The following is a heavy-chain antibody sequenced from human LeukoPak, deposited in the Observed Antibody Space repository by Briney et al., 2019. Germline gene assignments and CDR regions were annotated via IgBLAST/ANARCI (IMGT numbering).Heavy chain of an antibody. J-gene: IGHJ4*02. CDR3: AGHVSAAAGGR. CDR1: GGTVRDNY. CDR2: IHHSGST. D-gene: IGHD6-13*01. Sequence: SETLSLTCAVYGGTVRDNYWSWIRQPPGKGLEWIGEIHHSGSTKYNPSLRSRVTISLDTSKNQFSLKLNSMTAADTAVYYCAGHVSAAAGGRWGQGTLVTVSS. V-gene: IGHV4-34*08.